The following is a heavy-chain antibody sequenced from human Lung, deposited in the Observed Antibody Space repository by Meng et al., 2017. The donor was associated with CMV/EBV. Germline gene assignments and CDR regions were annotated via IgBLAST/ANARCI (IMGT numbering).Heavy chain of an antibody. CDR1: GGSISSSSYY. Sequence: SXTXSLXCTVSGGSISSSSYYWGWIRQPPGKGLEWIGSIYYSGSTYYNPSLKSRVTISVDTSKNQFSPKLSPVTAADKAVYYCATYRDCSSTGCDDWVFGXQGKXVTVSS. CDR3: ATYRDCSSTGCDDWVF. J-gene: IGHJ4*02. D-gene: IGHD2-2*01. V-gene: IGHV4-39*07. CDR2: IYYSGST.